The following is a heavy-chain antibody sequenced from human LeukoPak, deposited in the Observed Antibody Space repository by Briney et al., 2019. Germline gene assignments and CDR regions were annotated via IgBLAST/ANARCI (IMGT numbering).Heavy chain of an antibody. V-gene: IGHV1-2*02. Sequence: ASVKVSCKASGHTFTGYYMHWVRQAPGQGLEWMGWINPNSGGTNYAQKFQGRVTMTRDTSISTAYMELSRLRSDDTAVYYCGRGGYYYDSSGYYYPFDYWGQGTLVTVSS. CDR1: GHTFTGYY. J-gene: IGHJ4*02. CDR2: INPNSGGT. D-gene: IGHD3-22*01. CDR3: GRGGYYYDSSGYYYPFDY.